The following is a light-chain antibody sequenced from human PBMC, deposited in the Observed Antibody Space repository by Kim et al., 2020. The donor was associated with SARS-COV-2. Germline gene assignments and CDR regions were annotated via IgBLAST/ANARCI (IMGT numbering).Light chain of an antibody. V-gene: IGLV3-27*01. CDR3: YSATDNTCV. J-gene: IGLJ2*01. CDR1: VLAKKY. CDR2: KDS. Sequence: VSPGQTARITCSGDVLAKKYTRWFQQKPGQAPVLVIYKDSARPSGIPERFSGSSSGTTVTLTISGAQVEDEADYYCYSATDNTCVFGGGTQLTVL.